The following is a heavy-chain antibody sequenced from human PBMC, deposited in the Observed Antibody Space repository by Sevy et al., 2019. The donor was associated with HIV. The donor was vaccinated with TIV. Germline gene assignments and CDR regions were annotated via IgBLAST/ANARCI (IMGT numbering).Heavy chain of an antibody. CDR3: ARATGSYPAEYFQY. D-gene: IGHD3-16*02. CDR2: IYHSGST. CDR1: GSSISSGYY. V-gene: IGHV4-38-2*01. J-gene: IGHJ1*01. Sequence: SETLSLTCAVSGSSISSGYYWGWIRQPPGKGLEWIGNIYHSGSTYSNPSLKSRVTISLHTSKKQFSLKLSSVTAAYTAVYYCARATGSYPAEYFQYWGQGTLVTVSS.